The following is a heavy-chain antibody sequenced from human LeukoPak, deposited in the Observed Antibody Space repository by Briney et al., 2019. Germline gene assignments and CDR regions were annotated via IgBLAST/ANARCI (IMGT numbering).Heavy chain of an antibody. V-gene: IGHV3-33*01. CDR1: GFTFSSYG. CDR2: IWYDGSNK. J-gene: IGHJ5*02. Sequence: PGGSLRLSCAASGFTFSSYGMHWVRQAPGKGLERVAVIWYDGSNKYYADSVKGRFTISRDNSKNTLYLQMNSLRAEDTAVYYCAREDYGDYVGWFDPWGQGTLVTVSS. D-gene: IGHD4-17*01. CDR3: AREDYGDYVGWFDP.